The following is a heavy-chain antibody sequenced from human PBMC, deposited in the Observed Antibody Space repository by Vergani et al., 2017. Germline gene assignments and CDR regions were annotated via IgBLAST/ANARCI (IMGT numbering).Heavy chain of an antibody. CDR1: GYTFTDYF. Sequence: QVQLVQSGAELKKPGASLKVSCKASGYTFTDYFMHWVRQAPGQGLEWMGWINPNSGGTNYAQKFQGRVTMTRDTSISTAYMELSNLRSDDTAVYYCARVGTSSNRDYFDYWGQGTLVTVSS. V-gene: IGHV1-2*02. CDR2: INPNSGGT. D-gene: IGHD2-2*01. J-gene: IGHJ4*02. CDR3: ARVGTSSNRDYFDY.